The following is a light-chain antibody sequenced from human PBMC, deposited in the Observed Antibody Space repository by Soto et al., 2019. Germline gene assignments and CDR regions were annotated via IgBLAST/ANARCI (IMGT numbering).Light chain of an antibody. J-gene: IGKJ3*01. CDR2: TAS. Sequence: DIQMTQSPSSLSASVGDRVTFSCRASQGIRNDLGWYQQKTGKAPERLIYTASSLQSGVPSKFSGSGSGTEFTLTIGGLQPDDFATYYCQQYSGYSLFTFGPGTKVDI. V-gene: IGKV1-17*01. CDR1: QGIRND. CDR3: QQYSGYSLFT.